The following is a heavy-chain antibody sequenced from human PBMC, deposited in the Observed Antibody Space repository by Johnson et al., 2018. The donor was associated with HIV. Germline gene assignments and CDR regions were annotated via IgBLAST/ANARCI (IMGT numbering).Heavy chain of an antibody. D-gene: IGHD3-3*01. V-gene: IGHV3-13*01. Sequence: AQLVESGGGLVQPGGSLRLSCAASGFTFSSYDMHWVRQATGKGLEWVSAIGTAGDTYYPGSVKGRFTISRENAKNTLYLQMNSLRAEDTAVYYCAKDRTWGWEWLLDAFDIWGQGTMVTVSS. CDR3: AKDRTWGWEWLLDAFDI. J-gene: IGHJ3*02. CDR2: IGTAGDT. CDR1: GFTFSSYD.